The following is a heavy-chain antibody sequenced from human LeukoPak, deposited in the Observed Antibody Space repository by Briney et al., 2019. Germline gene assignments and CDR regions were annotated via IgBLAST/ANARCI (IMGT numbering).Heavy chain of an antibody. J-gene: IGHJ5*02. V-gene: IGHV3-21*01. CDR1: GFTFSTYN. CDR3: ARGVNYHGSGSYLRDWFDP. CDR2: ITSGETYI. Sequence: GGSLRLSCAASGFTFSTYNMNWLRQAPGKGLEWVSFITSGETYIYYADPVKGRFTISRDNAKNSLFLQVNSLRAEDTAVYYCARGVNYHGSGSYLRDWFDPWGQGTLVTVSS. D-gene: IGHD3-10*01.